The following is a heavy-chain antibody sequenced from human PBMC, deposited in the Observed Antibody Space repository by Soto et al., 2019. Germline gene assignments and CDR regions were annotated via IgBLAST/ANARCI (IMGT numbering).Heavy chain of an antibody. CDR2: TWNDGTNK. D-gene: IGHD3-3*01. CDR1: GFNLSNFG. J-gene: IGHJ4*02. CDR3: ARGPPIIVVVTGRLYF. V-gene: IGHV3-33*04. Sequence: QVQLVESGGGVVQPGRSLRLSCVVSGFNLSNFGMHWVRQAPGKGLEWVALTWNDGTNKYNTDSVQGRFTISRDQSKNTLYLEMSSLRVDDSAFYYCARGPPIIVVVTGRLYFSGQGTLVTVSS.